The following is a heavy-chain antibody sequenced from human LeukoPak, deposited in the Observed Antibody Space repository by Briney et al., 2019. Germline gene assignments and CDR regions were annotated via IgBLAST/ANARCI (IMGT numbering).Heavy chain of an antibody. J-gene: IGHJ6*02. Sequence: PESLSLTCAVYGGSFSGYYWSWIRDRPRKGLEWSVGINHSGSTHYNPSLKSRVTISVDTSKIQSPLKLSSVTAADTAVYYCTRGRKGQRYCSSTSCYVPYSYYGMDVWGQGTTVTVSS. CDR3: TRGRKGQRYCSSTSCYVPYSYYGMDV. D-gene: IGHD2-2*01. CDR2: INHSGST. V-gene: IGHV4-34*01. CDR1: GGSFSGYY.